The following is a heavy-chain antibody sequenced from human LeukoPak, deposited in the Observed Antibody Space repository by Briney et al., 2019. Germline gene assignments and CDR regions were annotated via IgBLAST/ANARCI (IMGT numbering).Heavy chain of an antibody. D-gene: IGHD6-13*01. Sequence: SETLSLTCTVSGGSIISYYWSWIRQPPGQGLEWIAFIHSSGSTGYSPSLKSRVTISVDTSKNHFSLKVTSLTPADTAVYYCARVYYSSSYDYWYFDLWGRGTLVTVSS. CDR3: ARVYYSSSYDYWYFDL. V-gene: IGHV4-59*01. CDR2: IHSSGST. CDR1: GGSIISYY. J-gene: IGHJ2*01.